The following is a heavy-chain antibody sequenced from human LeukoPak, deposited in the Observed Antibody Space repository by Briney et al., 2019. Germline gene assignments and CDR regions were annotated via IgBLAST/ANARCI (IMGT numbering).Heavy chain of an antibody. D-gene: IGHD1-26*01. CDR1: CFMINSHS. J-gene: IGHJ4*02. CDR3: ARKHRGSSSLSCDY. V-gene: IGHV3-48*02. Sequence: GGSLTLSCSSYCFMINSHSRNWARHAPGKRLEKDSYISSSRSSIYYADSVKGRFTISRDNAKNSLYLQMNSLRDEDTAVYYCARKHRGSSSLSCDYWGQGILVTVSS. CDR2: ISSSRSSI.